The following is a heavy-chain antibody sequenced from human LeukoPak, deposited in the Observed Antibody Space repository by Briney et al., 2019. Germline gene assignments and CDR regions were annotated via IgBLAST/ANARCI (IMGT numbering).Heavy chain of an antibody. Sequence: ASVKVSCKASGYTFTSYGISWVRQAPGQGLEWMGWISAYNGNTNYAQKLQGRVTMTRDMSTSTVYMEMSSLSSEDTAVYYCARDGGYGDYYFDYWGQGTLVTVSS. J-gene: IGHJ4*02. CDR1: GYTFTSYG. CDR3: ARDGGYGDYYFDY. D-gene: IGHD4-17*01. CDR2: ISAYNGNT. V-gene: IGHV1-18*01.